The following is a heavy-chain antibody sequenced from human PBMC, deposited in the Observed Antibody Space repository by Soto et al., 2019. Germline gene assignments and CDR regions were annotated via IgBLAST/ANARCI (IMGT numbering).Heavy chain of an antibody. CDR1: VATINRGSYY. J-gene: IGHJ4*02. Sequence: QLQLQESGPGLVKPPETLSLTCSVSVATINRGSYYWGWVRHPPGKGLEWIGSIYYSGNAYDSLSLKKQVTISVDTSKNQFSLKVNSVTSADTAVYYCVRASTLDYWGQGILVTVSS. CDR3: VRASTLDY. V-gene: IGHV4-39*01. CDR2: IYYSGNA.